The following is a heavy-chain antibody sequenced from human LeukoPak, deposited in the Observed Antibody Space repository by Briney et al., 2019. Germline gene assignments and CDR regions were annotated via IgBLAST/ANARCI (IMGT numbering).Heavy chain of an antibody. CDR3: ATDKIYDNNWNTDF. CDR2: VNPKSGGT. D-gene: IGHD1-1*01. CDR1: GYTFTDYY. Sequence: GASVKVSCKASGYTFTDYYIHWVRQAPGQGLEWVGWVNPKSGGTNSAQKFQGRVTMTRDTSISTAYMDLDNLGSDDTAVYYCATDKIYDNNWNTDFWGQGTLVTVSS. V-gene: IGHV1-2*02. J-gene: IGHJ4*02.